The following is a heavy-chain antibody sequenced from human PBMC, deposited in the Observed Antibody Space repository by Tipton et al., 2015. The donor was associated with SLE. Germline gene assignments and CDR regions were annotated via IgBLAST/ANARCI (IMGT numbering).Heavy chain of an antibody. Sequence: QVQLVQSGAEVKKPGASVKVSCKASGFTFISYGISWVRQAPGQGLEWMGWISPYNGNTDSAQNLQGRVTMTADTSTTTAYMELRSLRSDDTAVYYCARCLKPYYMDVWGKGTTVTVSS. CDR2: ISPYNGNT. V-gene: IGHV1-18*01. CDR3: ARCLKPYYMDV. D-gene: IGHD5/OR15-5a*01. J-gene: IGHJ6*03. CDR1: GFTFISYG.